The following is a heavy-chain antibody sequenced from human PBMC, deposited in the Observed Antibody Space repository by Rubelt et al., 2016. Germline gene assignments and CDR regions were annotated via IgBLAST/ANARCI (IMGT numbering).Heavy chain of an antibody. CDR3: AKHQGPWYSRLGS. CDR1: GDSISSSHSY. Sequence: QLRLQESGPGLVKPSETLSLTCTVSGDSISSSHSYWGWIRQPPGEGLEWIGAIYYNVDTYYNPALQSRVSISVDTSKNQLSLSRSSVTAADTAVYYCAKHQGPWYSRLGSWGQGTLVTVSS. CDR2: IYYNVDT. D-gene: IGHD6-13*01. V-gene: IGHV4-39*01. J-gene: IGHJ5*02.